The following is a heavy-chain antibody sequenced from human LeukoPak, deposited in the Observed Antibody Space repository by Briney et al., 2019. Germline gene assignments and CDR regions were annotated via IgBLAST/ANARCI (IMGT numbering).Heavy chain of an antibody. CDR1: GFTFNDYY. CDR3: ATDDAGFDT. Sequence: PGGSLRLSCAASGFTFNDYYMSWIRQAPGKGLEWLSYINIGGTNTNYADSVKGRFTISRENAKKSLYLEMNNLRAEDTAVYYCATDDAGFDTWGQGVLVTVSS. V-gene: IGHV3-11*01. CDR2: INIGGTNT. J-gene: IGHJ5*02.